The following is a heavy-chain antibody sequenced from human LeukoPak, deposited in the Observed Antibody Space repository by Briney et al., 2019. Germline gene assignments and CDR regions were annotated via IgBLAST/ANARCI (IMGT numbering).Heavy chain of an antibody. J-gene: IGHJ4*02. D-gene: IGHD1-26*01. CDR3: ATTTIRLGY. Sequence: SETLSLTCTVSGGSISGRSYYWGWIRQPPGRGLEWIGSMYYSGSTYSNPSLKSRVTISVDTSKNQFSLRLSSVTAADTAVYYCATTTIRLGYWGQGTLVTVSS. CDR2: MYYSGST. V-gene: IGHV4-39*07. CDR1: GGSISGRSYY.